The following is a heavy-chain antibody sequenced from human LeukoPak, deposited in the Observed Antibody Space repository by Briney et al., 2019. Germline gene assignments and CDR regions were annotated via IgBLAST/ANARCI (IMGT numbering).Heavy chain of an antibody. D-gene: IGHD2-21*02. CDR2: ISPHNGNT. V-gene: IGHV1-18*01. CDR3: ARIVVVTAIDDY. Sequence: ASVKVSCKASGYTFATYGISWVRQAPGQGLERMGWISPHNGNTTFAQNLQGRVTMTRDTSISTAYMELSRLRSDDTAVYYCARIVVVTAIDDYWGQGTLVTVSS. CDR1: GYTFATYG. J-gene: IGHJ4*02.